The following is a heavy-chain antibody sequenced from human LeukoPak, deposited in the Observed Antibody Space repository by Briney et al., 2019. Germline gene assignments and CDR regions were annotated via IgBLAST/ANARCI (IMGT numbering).Heavy chain of an antibody. V-gene: IGHV3-23*01. CDR2: ISGSGGST. Sequence: GGSLRLSCAASGFTFSSYGMSWVRQAPGKGLEWVSAISGSGGSTYYADSVKGRFTISRDNSKNTLHLQMNSLRAEDTAVYYCARVTAVAGTSVGVDAWGQGILVTVS. CDR3: ARVTAVAGTSVGVDA. J-gene: IGHJ4*02. D-gene: IGHD6-19*01. CDR1: GFTFSSYG.